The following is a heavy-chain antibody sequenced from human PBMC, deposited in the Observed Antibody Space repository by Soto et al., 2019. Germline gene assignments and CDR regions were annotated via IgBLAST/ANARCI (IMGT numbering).Heavy chain of an antibody. Sequence: PGGSLRLSCEASGFTFNVYSMDWVRKAPEKGLEWVSSISSSGTYIYYADSVKGRFAISRDNANNVMYLQMDTLRAEDTAVYYCVRAGHVFDVHYYGMDLWGQGTTVTVSS. CDR1: GFTFNVYS. V-gene: IGHV3-21*01. D-gene: IGHD3-10*01. J-gene: IGHJ6*02. CDR2: ISSSGTYI. CDR3: VRAGHVFDVHYYGMDL.